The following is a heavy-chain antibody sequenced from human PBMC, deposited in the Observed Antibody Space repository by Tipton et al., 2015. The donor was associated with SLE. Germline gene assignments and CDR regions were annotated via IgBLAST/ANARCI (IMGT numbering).Heavy chain of an antibody. J-gene: IGHJ6*02. CDR2: IIPIFGTA. Sequence: QLVQSGAEVKKPGSSVKVSCKASGGTFSSYAISWVRQAPGQGLEWMGGIIPIFGTANYAQKFQGRVTITADKSTSTAYMELSSLRSEDTAVYYCARVKVGTTEYYYYGMDVWGQGTTVTVSS. V-gene: IGHV1-69*06. D-gene: IGHD2/OR15-2a*01. CDR3: ARVKVGTTEYYYYGMDV. CDR1: GGTFSSYA.